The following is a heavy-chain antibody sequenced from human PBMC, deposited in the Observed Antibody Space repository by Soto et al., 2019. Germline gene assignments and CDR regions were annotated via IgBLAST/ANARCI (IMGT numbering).Heavy chain of an antibody. V-gene: IGHV1-18*04. J-gene: IGHJ4*02. D-gene: IGHD3-16*02. CDR1: GYTFTTYG. Sequence: QVQLVQSGGEVKKPGASVRVSCKASGYTFTTYGISWVRQAPGQGLEWMGWMSAYSGDTRYAQKFQGRVAMTRDTSTSTAYMELGSLRSDATAVYYCVREVENVIGMISFGYWGQGTLVTVSS. CDR3: VREVENVIGMISFGY. CDR2: MSAYSGDT.